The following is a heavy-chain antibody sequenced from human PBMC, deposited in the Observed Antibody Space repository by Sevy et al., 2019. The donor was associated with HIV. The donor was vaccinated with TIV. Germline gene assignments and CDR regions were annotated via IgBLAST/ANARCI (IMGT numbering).Heavy chain of an antibody. J-gene: IGHJ4*02. D-gene: IGHD3-10*01. CDR1: GFTFYNYG. Sequence: GGSLRLSCAGSGFTFYNYGIHWVRQAPGKGLEWVANIKQDESERYYVASVKGRFTISRDNAKNSVYLEMNSLRPDDTAIYYCAKGNSGSFDYWGQGTLVTVSS. V-gene: IGHV3-7*01. CDR3: AKGNSGSFDY. CDR2: IKQDESER.